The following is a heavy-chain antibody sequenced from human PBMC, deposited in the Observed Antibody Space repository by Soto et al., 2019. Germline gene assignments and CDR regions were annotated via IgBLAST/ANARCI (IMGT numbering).Heavy chain of an antibody. V-gene: IGHV3-21*01. CDR3: ARDADFWVHDLDY. D-gene: IGHD3-3*01. CDR1: GFTFSSYS. CDR2: ISSSSSYI. J-gene: IGHJ4*02. Sequence: EVQLVESGGGLVKPGGSLRLSCAASGFTFSSYSMNWVRQAPGKGLEWVSSISSSSSYIYYADSVKGRFTNSRDNXKNSLYLPMISLSAEDTAVYYCARDADFWVHDLDYWGQGALVTVSS.